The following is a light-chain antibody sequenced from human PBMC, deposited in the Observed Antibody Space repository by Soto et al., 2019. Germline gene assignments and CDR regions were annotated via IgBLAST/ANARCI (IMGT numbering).Light chain of an antibody. V-gene: IGKV3-20*01. CDR3: QQYASAPFS. CDR2: AAS. J-gene: IGKJ3*01. Sequence: EIVLTQSPGTLSLSPGDRATLSCRASHSINTSFLAWFQQKPGQAPRLLIYAASTRATGIPDRFSGSASGTDFTLTINRLEPEDSAVYYCQQYASAPFSLGPGTKVDIK. CDR1: HSINTSF.